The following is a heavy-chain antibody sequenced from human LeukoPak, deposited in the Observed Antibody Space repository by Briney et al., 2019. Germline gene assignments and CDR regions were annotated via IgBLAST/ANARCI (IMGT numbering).Heavy chain of an antibody. D-gene: IGHD3-10*01. CDR2: ISGSDGST. Sequence: GGSLRLSCAASGFSFRSYPMSWVRQAPGKGLEWVSTISGSDGSTYYADSVKGRFTISRDNSKNTLYLQMNSLRAEDTAVYYCAKDRNYYGSGSYYGTFDYWGQGTLVTVSS. J-gene: IGHJ4*02. CDR1: GFSFRSYP. V-gene: IGHV3-23*01. CDR3: AKDRNYYGSGSYYGTFDY.